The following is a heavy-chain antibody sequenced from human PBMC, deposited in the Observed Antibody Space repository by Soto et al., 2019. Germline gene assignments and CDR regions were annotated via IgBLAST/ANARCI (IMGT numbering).Heavy chain of an antibody. V-gene: IGHV1-3*01. CDR1: GYNLTSYK. CDR3: ARDEDV. J-gene: IGHJ6*02. Sequence: ASVKVSCKASGYNLTSYKIHWVRQAPGQSLEWMGGINVANGITIYSQKFQGRVTLTRDTSATTAYMEMSSLTSEDTAVYYCARDEDVWGQGTTVTVSS. CDR2: INVANGIT.